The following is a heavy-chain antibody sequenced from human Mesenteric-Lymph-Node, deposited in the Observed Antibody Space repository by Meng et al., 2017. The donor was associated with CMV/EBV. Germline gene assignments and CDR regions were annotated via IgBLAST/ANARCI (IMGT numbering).Heavy chain of an antibody. CDR2: ISSSSSTI. V-gene: IGHV3-48*04. D-gene: IGHD3-22*01. CDR1: GFILSGHN. CDR3: VRGETYYSDRSGWANVDH. J-gene: IGHJ4*02. Sequence: GESLKISCAASGFILSGHNMDWVRQAPGKGLEWVSYISSSSSTIYYADSVKGRYTISRDNAKNSLYLQMNSLRAEDTAVYYCVRGETYYSDRSGWANVDHWGQGALVTVSS.